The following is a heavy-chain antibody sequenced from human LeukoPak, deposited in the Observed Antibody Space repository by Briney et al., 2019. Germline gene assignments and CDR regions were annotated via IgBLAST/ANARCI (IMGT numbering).Heavy chain of an antibody. CDR3: ARAASLHPHLGYCSGGSCHHLDP. CDR2: IYYSGST. D-gene: IGHD2-15*01. CDR1: GGSISSGGYY. Sequence: SETLSLTCTVSGGSISSGGYYWSWIRQHPGKGLEWIGYIYYSGSTYYNPSLKSRVTISVDTSKNQFSLKLSSVTAADTAVYYCARAASLHPHLGYCSGGSCHHLDPWGQGTLVTVSS. J-gene: IGHJ5*02. V-gene: IGHV4-31*03.